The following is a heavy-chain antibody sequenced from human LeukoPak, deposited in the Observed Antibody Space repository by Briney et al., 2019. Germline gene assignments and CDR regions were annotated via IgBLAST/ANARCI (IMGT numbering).Heavy chain of an antibody. J-gene: IGHJ3*02. CDR2: ISSSGSTI. CDR3: ASPITMIVVVTANPYDAFDI. Sequence: KPGGSLRLSCAASGFTFSDYYTSWIRQAPGKGLEWVSYISSSGSTIYYADSVKGRFTISRDNAKNSLYLQMNSLRAEDTAVYYCASPITMIVVVTANPYDAFDIWGQGTMVTVSS. D-gene: IGHD3-22*01. CDR1: GFTFSDYY. V-gene: IGHV3-11*01.